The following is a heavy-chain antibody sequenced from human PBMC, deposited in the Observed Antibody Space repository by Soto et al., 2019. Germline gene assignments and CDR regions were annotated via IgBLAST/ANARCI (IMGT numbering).Heavy chain of an antibody. CDR2: ISNSGST. Sequence: SATRSVTCTVSGGSVTSDEDYWTWIRQSPGKGLEWIWYISNSGSTGYNPSLKTRLSMSVDRSKNQFTLRLTSVTAADTAVYFCATESGSTYGYFDHWGQGTQVTVSS. CDR3: ATESGSTYGYFDH. CDR1: GGSVTSDEDY. J-gene: IGHJ4*02. V-gene: IGHV4-30-4*01. D-gene: IGHD5-18*01.